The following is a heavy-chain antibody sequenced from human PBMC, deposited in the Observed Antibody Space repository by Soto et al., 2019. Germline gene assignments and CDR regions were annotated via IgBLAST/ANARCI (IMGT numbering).Heavy chain of an antibody. CDR1: GFTFSSYA. D-gene: IGHD2-21*01. J-gene: IGHJ6*02. CDR2: ISGSGGTT. Sequence: EVQLLESGGGLVQPGGSLRLSCAASGFTFSSYAMSWVRQAPGKGLEWVSAISGSGGTTYYADSVKGRFTISRDNSKNTLYLQMNSLRAEDTALYYCAKKQGTYYYYGMDVWGQGTTVTVSS. V-gene: IGHV3-23*01. CDR3: AKKQGTYYYYGMDV.